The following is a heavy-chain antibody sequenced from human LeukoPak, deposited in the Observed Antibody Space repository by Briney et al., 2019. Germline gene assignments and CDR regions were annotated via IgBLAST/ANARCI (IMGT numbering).Heavy chain of an antibody. CDR1: GGSISSSSYY. D-gene: IGHD2-2*01. J-gene: IGHJ6*02. CDR3: ARLYCSSTCPYYYYYGMDV. CDR2: IYYSGST. V-gene: IGHV4-39*01. Sequence: PSETLSLTCTVSGGSISSSSYYWGWIRQPPGKGLEWIGSIYYSGSTYYNPSLKSRVTISVDTSKNQFSLKLSSVTAADTAVYYCARLYCSSTCPYYYYYGMDVWGQGTTVTVSS.